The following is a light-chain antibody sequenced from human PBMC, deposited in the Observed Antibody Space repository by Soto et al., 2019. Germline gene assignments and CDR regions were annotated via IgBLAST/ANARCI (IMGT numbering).Light chain of an antibody. CDR1: SSDVGGYNY. Sequence: QSVLTQPASVSGSPGQSITISCTGTSSDVGGYNYVSWYQQHPGKAPKLMIYEVSNRPSGVSNRFSGSKSGNTASLTISGLQSEDEADYYCAAWDDSLTGSVFGGGTKLTVL. V-gene: IGLV2-14*01. CDR2: EVS. CDR3: AAWDDSLTGSV. J-gene: IGLJ2*01.